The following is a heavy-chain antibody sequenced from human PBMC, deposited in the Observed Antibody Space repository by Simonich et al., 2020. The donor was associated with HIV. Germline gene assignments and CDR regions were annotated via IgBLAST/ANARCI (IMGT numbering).Heavy chain of an antibody. D-gene: IGHD4-17*01. J-gene: IGHJ4*02. CDR1: GGSFSGYY. V-gene: IGHV4-34*01. CDR2: INHSGST. Sequence: QVQLQQWGAGLLKPSETLSLTCAVYGGSFSGYYGSWIRQPPGKGLAWIGEINHSGSTNYNPSLQSRVTISVDPSKNQFSLKLSSVTAADTAVYYCARRHPTTVTTPYFDYWGQGTLVTVSS. CDR3: ARRHPTTVTTPYFDY.